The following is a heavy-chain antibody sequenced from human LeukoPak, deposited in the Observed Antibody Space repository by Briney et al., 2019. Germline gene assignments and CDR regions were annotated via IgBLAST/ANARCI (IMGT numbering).Heavy chain of an antibody. CDR2: IIPILGIA. D-gene: IGHD3-22*01. CDR1: GGTFSSYA. Sequence: ASVKVSCKASGGTFSSYAISWVRQAPGQGLEWMGRIIPILGIANCAQKFQGRVTITADKSTSTAYMELSSLRSEDTAVYYCASSVVSSGYYWAPDYWGQGTLVTVSS. V-gene: IGHV1-69*04. CDR3: ASSVVSSGYYWAPDY. J-gene: IGHJ4*02.